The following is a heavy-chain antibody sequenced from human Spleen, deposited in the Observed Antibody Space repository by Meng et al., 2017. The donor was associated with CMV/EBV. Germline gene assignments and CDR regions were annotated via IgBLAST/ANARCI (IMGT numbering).Heavy chain of an antibody. CDR3: GRDLSGERDH. CDR1: GFTFSSYA. Sequence: QGQRWEPGDGVCPRGADLRLSFAASGFTFSSYARHWVRQAPGKGLEWVAVISYDGSNKYYADSVKGRFTISRDNSKNTLYLQMNSLRAEDTAVYYCGRDLSGERDHWGQGTLVTVSS. CDR2: ISYDGSNK. V-gene: IGHV3-30-3*01. D-gene: IGHD1-26*01. J-gene: IGHJ4*02.